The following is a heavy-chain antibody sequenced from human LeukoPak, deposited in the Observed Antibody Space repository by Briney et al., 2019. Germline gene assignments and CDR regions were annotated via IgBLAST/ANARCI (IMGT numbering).Heavy chain of an antibody. CDR1: GYTFTGYY. Sequence: ASVKVSCKASGYTFTGYYMLWVRQAPGQGLEWMGWINPNSGGTNYAQKFQGRVTTTRDTSISTAYMELSRLRSDDTAVYYCARAWTYQLLAPHDAFDIWGQGTMVTVSS. D-gene: IGHD2-2*01. J-gene: IGHJ3*02. V-gene: IGHV1-2*02. CDR2: INPNSGGT. CDR3: ARAWTYQLLAPHDAFDI.